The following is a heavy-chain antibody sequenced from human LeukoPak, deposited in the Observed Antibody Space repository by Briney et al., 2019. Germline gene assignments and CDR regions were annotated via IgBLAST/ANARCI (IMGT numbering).Heavy chain of an antibody. CDR1: GFTFSSYG. CDR3: AKDLIAAAGNPPGY. CDR2: IRYDGSNK. J-gene: IGHJ4*02. D-gene: IGHD6-13*01. V-gene: IGHV3-30*02. Sequence: GGSLRLSCAASGFTFSSYGMHWVRQAPGKGLEWVAIIRYDGSNKYYADSVKGRFTISRDNSKNTLYLQMNSLRAEDTAVYYCAKDLIAAAGNPPGYWGQGTLVTVSS.